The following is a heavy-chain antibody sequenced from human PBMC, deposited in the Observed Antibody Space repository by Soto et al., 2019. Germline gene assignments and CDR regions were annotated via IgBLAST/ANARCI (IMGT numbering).Heavy chain of an antibody. CDR2: ISHDGTNK. V-gene: IGHV3-30*18. D-gene: IGHD4-17*01. Sequence: QVQLVESGGGEVQPGRSLTISCAASGFTFSTYGMHWVRQTPGKGLEWVAVISHDGTNKFYSDSVKGRCTISRDNFKNTLTLQMNSLRADDTAVYSCAKDLQSYGDYDYYCYGMDVWGLGTRVTVSS. J-gene: IGHJ6*02. CDR1: GFTFSTYG. CDR3: AKDLQSYGDYDYYCYGMDV.